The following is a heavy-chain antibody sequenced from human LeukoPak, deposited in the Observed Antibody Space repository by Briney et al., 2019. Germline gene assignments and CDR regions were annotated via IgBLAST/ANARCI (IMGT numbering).Heavy chain of an antibody. D-gene: IGHD2-15*01. CDR3: ARGVAVVAATFDY. CDR2: IYYSGST. Sequence: PSETLSLTCTVSGGSISSYYWSWIRQPPGKGLEWIGYIYYSGSTYYNPSLKSRVTISVDTSKNQFSLKLSSVTAADTAVYYCARGVAVVAATFDYWGQGTLVTVSS. J-gene: IGHJ4*02. CDR1: GGSISSYY. V-gene: IGHV4-30-4*01.